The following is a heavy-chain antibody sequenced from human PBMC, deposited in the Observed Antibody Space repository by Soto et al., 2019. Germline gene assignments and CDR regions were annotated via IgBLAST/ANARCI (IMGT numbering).Heavy chain of an antibody. CDR2: IYYSGST. CDR3: ARARSGVWSGYYSYYYYGMDV. V-gene: IGHV4-59*01. J-gene: IGHJ6*02. Sequence: PSETLSLTCTVSGGSISSYYWSWIRQPPGKGLEWIGYIYYSGSTNYNPSLKSRVTTSVDTSKNQFSLKLSSVTAADTAVYYCARARSGVWSGYYSYYYYGMDVWGQGTTVTVSS. D-gene: IGHD3-3*01. CDR1: GGSISSYY.